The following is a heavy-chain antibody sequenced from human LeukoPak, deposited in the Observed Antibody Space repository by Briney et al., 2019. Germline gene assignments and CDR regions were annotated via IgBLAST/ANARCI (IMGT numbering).Heavy chain of an antibody. J-gene: IGHJ4*02. CDR2: LQSDGITT. CDR1: GFTFSNYW. D-gene: IGHD2-2*01. Sequence: PGGSLRLSCAVSGFTFSNYWMHWVRQAPGKGLVWVSCLQSDGITTSYADSVKGRFTISRDNAKNTLFLQMNSLRVEDTAVYYCVASAMPELDYWGAGTPVTVSS. CDR3: VASAMPELDY. V-gene: IGHV3-74*01.